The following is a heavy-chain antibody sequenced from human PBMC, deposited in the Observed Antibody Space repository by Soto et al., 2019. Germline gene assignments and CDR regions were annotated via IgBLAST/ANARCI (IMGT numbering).Heavy chain of an antibody. CDR2: INAGNGNT. CDR1: GYTFTSYA. V-gene: IGHV1-3*01. D-gene: IGHD6-19*01. CDR3: ARAAQWLVRDRWFDP. Sequence: ASVKVSCKASGYTFTSYAMHWVRQAPGQRLEWMGWINAGNGNTKYSQKFQGRVTITRDTSASTAYMELSSLRSEDTAVYYCARAAQWLVRDRWFDPWGQGTLVTVSS. J-gene: IGHJ5*02.